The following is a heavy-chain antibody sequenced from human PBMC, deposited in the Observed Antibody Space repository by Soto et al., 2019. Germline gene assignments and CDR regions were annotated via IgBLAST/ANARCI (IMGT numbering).Heavy chain of an antibody. CDR2: INRDGSTI. CDR1: GFTLSSHW. V-gene: IGHV3-74*01. D-gene: IGHD6-13*01. Sequence: EVQLVESGGGLAQPGGSLRLSCAASGFTLSSHWMHWVRQAPGKGLVWVSRINRDGSTINYDDSVRGRYTISRDNAKNPLSLPMNSLRAEDTAVYYCARVADCTYSSNCNGRAAFDMWGQGTMVTVSS. J-gene: IGHJ3*02. CDR3: ARVADCTYSSNCNGRAAFDM.